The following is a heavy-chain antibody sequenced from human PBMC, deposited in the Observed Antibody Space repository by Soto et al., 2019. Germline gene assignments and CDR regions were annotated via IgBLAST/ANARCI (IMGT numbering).Heavy chain of an antibody. CDR1: GFTFRSYA. D-gene: IGHD4-17*01. Sequence: LRLSCAASGFTFRSYAMSWARQAPGKGLEWVSSLLRSGSSTYYADSVKGRFTISSDISANSLYLQMDSLRAEDTAVYYCAKDAVSGDGVWLLDSWGQGTMVTVSS. J-gene: IGHJ5*02. CDR2: LLRSGSST. CDR3: AKDAVSGDGVWLLDS. V-gene: IGHV3-23*01.